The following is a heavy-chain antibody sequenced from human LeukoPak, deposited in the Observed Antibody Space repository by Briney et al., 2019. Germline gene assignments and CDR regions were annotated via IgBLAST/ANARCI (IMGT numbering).Heavy chain of an antibody. CDR1: GFTFSNYW. D-gene: IGHD5-12*01. J-gene: IGHJ5*02. V-gene: IGHV3-7*05. Sequence: PGGSLRLSCVASGFTFSNYWMSWVRQAPGKGLEWVANIKQAGSEKYYVDSVKGRFTISRDNAKNSVYLQMNSLRAADTAVYYCARDPVIVATTHNWFDPRGQGTLVTVSS. CDR3: ARDPVIVATTHNWFDP. CDR2: IKQAGSEK.